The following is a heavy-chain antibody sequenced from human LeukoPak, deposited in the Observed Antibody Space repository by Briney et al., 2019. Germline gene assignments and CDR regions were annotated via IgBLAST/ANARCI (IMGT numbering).Heavy chain of an antibody. V-gene: IGHV3-74*01. CDR3: ARSAFYGASGYYYDY. CDR2: INLDGTTT. D-gene: IGHD3-22*01. CDR1: GFTFSNYW. J-gene: IGHJ4*02. Sequence: GGSLRLSCEASGFTFSNYWIHWVRQAPGQGLVWVSRINLDGTTTTYADPVKGRFTVSRDNARNTVFLQLNSLRAEDTAVYYCARSAFYGASGYYYDYWGQGTLVTASS.